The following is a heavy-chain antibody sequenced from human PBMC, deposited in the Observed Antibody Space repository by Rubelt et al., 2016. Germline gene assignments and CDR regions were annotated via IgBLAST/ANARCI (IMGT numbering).Heavy chain of an antibody. Sequence: QVQLKQWGAGLLKPSETLSLSCAVYGESFSGYYWTWVRQPPGKGLEWIGEINHSGNTNYNPSLESRVTISVDTSKKQVSRGGAALTAAETAEYYCAGGGRHSHESWFDYWGQGTPVTVSS. J-gene: IGHJ4*02. CDR2: INHSGNT. V-gene: IGHV4-34*01. D-gene: IGHD1-26*01. CDR1: GESFSGYY. CDR3: AGGGRHSHESWFDY.